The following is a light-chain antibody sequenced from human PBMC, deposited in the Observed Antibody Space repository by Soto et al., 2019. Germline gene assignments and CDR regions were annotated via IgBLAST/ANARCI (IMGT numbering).Light chain of an antibody. CDR2: GAT. V-gene: IGKV3-20*01. Sequence: ENALTQSPGTVSLSPGERATLSCRASQSVSSNHLAWYQQKPGQAPRLLIYGATSRATDIPDRFSGSGSGTDFTLTISRLEPEDIAVYYCQEYGSSPSFGQGTKLEIK. J-gene: IGKJ2*01. CDR1: QSVSSNH. CDR3: QEYGSSPS.